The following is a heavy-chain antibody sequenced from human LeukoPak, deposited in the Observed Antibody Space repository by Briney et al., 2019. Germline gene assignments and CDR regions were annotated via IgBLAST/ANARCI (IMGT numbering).Heavy chain of an antibody. J-gene: IGHJ4*02. Sequence: GGSLRLSCAASGFTFSDYYMSWIRQAPGKGLEWLSYISSSGTTIYYADSVKGRFTVSRDNAKNSLYLQMNSLRAVDTAVYYCARDPSGGYYGSGSLLDYWGQGTLVTVSS. CDR3: ARDPSGGYYGSGSLLDY. D-gene: IGHD3-10*01. CDR2: ISSSGTTI. V-gene: IGHV3-11*04. CDR1: GFTFSDYY.